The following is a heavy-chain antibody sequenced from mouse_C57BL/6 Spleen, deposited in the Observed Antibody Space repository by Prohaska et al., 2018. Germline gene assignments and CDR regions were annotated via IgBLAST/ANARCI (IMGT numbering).Heavy chain of an antibody. CDR3: ARYYYGSSYWYFDV. CDR1: GYTFTDYY. V-gene: IGHV1-26*01. D-gene: IGHD1-1*01. J-gene: IGHJ1*03. Sequence: LKISCKASGYTFTDYYMNWVKQSHGKSLEWIGDINPNNGGTSYNQKFKGKATLTVDKFSSTAYMELCSLTSEDSAVYYCARYYYGSSYWYFDVWGTGTTVTVSS. CDR2: INPNNGGT.